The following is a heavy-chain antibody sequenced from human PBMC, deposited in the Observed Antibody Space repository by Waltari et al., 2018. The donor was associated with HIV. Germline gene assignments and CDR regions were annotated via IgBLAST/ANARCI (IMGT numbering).Heavy chain of an antibody. Sequence: EVHLVESGGGLVQPGGSLRPSCAPSRFTFTRYGMNCVRHAPGKGLECVSFISSSRSTIDHADSLKDRFTISRDKAKNSLYLQMNSLRADDTAVYYCARETYYYDSSGPYFYYWGQGTLVTVSS. CDR1: RFTFTRYG. CDR3: ARETYYYDSSGPYFYY. CDR2: ISSSRSTI. V-gene: IGHV3-48*01. D-gene: IGHD3-22*01. J-gene: IGHJ4*02.